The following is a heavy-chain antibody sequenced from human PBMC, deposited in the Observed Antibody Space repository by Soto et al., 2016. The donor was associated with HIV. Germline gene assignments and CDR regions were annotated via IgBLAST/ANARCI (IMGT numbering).Heavy chain of an antibody. D-gene: IGHD3-10*01. CDR1: GFTFSSHA. CDR2: ISTGGGQT. CDR3: AKDYVFVWFGDRRARGLDAFDL. Sequence: EVKLLESGGGLVQPGGSLRLSCAASGFTFSSHAMSWVRQVPGKGLEWVSGISTGGGQTFYADSAKGRFTISRDNPKNTLFLEMNSLRVEDTALYYCAKDYVFVWFGDRRARGLDAFDLWGQGTMVTVSP. J-gene: IGHJ3*01. V-gene: IGHV3-23*01.